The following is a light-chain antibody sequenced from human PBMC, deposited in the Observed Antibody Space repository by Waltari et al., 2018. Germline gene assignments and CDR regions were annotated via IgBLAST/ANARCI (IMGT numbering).Light chain of an antibody. Sequence: EIQMTQSPSSVSASVGDRVTITCRASQAISSWLAWYQQKPGNSPNLLIYHASNLQSGVPSRFSGSGSGTDFTLTISSRRPEDSATYYCQQGSAFPPTFGQGTKVEVK. V-gene: IGKV1-12*01. CDR3: QQGSAFPPT. CDR1: QAISSW. CDR2: HAS. J-gene: IGKJ1*01.